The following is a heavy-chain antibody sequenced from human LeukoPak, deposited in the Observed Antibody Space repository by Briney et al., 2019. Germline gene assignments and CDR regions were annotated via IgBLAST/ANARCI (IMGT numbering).Heavy chain of an antibody. CDR1: GGSISSGGYS. V-gene: IGHV4-30-2*01. D-gene: IGHD3-10*01. J-gene: IGHJ6*02. CDR3: ARVGGTNYYYYGMDV. CDR2: IYHSGST. Sequence: SETLSLTCAVSGGSISSGGYSWSWIRQPPGKGLEWIGYIYHSGSTYYNPSLKSRVTISVDRSKNQFSLRLSSVTAADTAVYYCARVGGTNYYYYGMDVWGQGTTVTVSS.